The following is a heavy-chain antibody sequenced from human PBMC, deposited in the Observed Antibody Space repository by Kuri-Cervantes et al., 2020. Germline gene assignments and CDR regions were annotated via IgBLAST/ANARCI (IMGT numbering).Heavy chain of an antibody. CDR1: GFTFSSYS. J-gene: IGHJ6*02. CDR3: ARDSGNGMDV. V-gene: IGHV3-7*01. CDR2: IKEDGSEK. Sequence: GESRKISCAASGFTFSSYSMNWVRQAPGKGLEWVANIKEDGSEKYYVDSVKGRFTISRDNAKKSLYLQMNSLRAEDTAVYYCARDSGNGMDVWGQGTTVTVSS.